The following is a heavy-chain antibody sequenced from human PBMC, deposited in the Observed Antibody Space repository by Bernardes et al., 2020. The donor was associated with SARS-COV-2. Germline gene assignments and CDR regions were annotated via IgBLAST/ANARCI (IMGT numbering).Heavy chain of an antibody. D-gene: IGHD1-26*01. V-gene: IGHV3-30-3*01. CDR1: GFTFNSYA. CDR3: ARGGISVSCLDY. Sequence: GGSLRLSCAASGFTFNSYAMHWVRQAPDKGLEWVEVIAYDGSVAYYADSVKGRLIISRDNSKSTLYLQMDSLRDEDTAVYHCARGGISVSCLDYWGQGSLVTVSS. CDR2: IAYDGSVA. J-gene: IGHJ4*01.